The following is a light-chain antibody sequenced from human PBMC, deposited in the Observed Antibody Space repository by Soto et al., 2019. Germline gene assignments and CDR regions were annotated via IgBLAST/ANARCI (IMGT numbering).Light chain of an antibody. CDR1: SSNIGAGYD. CDR3: QSYDSALSAVV. CDR2: ANN. V-gene: IGLV1-40*01. J-gene: IGLJ2*01. Sequence: QSVLTQPPSVSGAPGQSVAISCTGSSSNIGAGYDVHWYQHLPGRAPKLLIYANNNRPSGVPDRFSGSKSGTSASLAITGLQAEDEAHYYCQSYDSALSAVVFGGGTKVTVL.